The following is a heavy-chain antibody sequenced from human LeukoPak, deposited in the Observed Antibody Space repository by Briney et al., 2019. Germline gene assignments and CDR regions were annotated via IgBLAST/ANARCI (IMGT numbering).Heavy chain of an antibody. CDR1: GGSISSYY. V-gene: IGHV4-4*07. CDR3: ARVPLRAVTRGAFDI. D-gene: IGHD4-17*01. CDR2: IYTSGST. J-gene: IGHJ3*02. Sequence: SETLSLTCTVSGGSISSYYWSWIRQPAGKGLEWIGRIYTSGSTNYNPSLKSRVTMSVGTSKNQFSLKLSSVTAADTAVYYCARVPLRAVTRGAFDIWGQGTMVTVSS.